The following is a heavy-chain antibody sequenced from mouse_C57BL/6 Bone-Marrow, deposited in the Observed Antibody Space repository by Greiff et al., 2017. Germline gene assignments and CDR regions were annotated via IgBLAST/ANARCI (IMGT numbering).Heavy chain of an antibody. J-gene: IGHJ4*01. V-gene: IGHV5-6*02. CDR2: ISSGGGYT. Sequence: EVRLVESGGDLVKPGGSLKLSCAASGFTFSSYGMSWVRQTPDKSLEWVATISSGGGYTNYPDRVKGRFTFSRDNAKNTLYLQMSSLKSEGTAMYYCARRIYYGYGGPFYAMDYWGQGTSVTVSS. D-gene: IGHD2-2*01. CDR3: ARRIYYGYGGPFYAMDY. CDR1: GFTFSSYG.